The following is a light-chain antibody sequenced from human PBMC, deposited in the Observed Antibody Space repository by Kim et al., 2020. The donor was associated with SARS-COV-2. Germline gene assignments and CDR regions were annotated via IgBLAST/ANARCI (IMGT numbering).Light chain of an antibody. V-gene: IGKV3-15*01. CDR3: NQYNDWPPRGT. CDR2: GLS. J-gene: IGKJ2*02. CDR1: QSVSNI. Sequence: VMTQPPATLSVSPGDTATLSCRASQSVSNILAWYQHKPGQAPRLLIYGLSIRATGIPARFSGSGSGTDFNLTVSSLQSEDFAIYYCNQYNDWPPRGTFGQGTKMEF.